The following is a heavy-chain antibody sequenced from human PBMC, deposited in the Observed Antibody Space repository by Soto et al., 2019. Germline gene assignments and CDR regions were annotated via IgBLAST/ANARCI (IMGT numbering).Heavy chain of an antibody. CDR1: GGSVNSASYS. D-gene: IGHD6-13*01. J-gene: IGHJ6*02. CDR3: ARGWRIAAAGTFYYYYGMDV. Sequence: LASTVSGGSVNSASYSWTWIRQPPGKGLEWIGYIYYSGSTNYNPSLKSRVTISVDTSKNQFSLKLSSVTAADTAVYYCARGWRIAAAGTFYYYYGMDVRGQGTTVTVSS. V-gene: IGHV4-61*01. CDR2: IYYSGST.